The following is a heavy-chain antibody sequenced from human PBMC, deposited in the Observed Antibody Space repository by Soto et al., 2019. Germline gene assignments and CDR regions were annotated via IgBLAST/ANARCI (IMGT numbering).Heavy chain of an antibody. Sequence: QVQLQESGPGLVKPSQTLSLTCTVSGGSISSGDYYWSWIRQPPGKGLEWIGYIYYSGSTYYNPSLKSRVTISVDTSKNQFSLKLSSVTAADTAVYYCASDRAKQQQLVRSPPVGAFDIWGQGTMVTVSS. D-gene: IGHD6-13*01. CDR1: GGSISSGDYY. CDR3: ASDRAKQQQLVRSPPVGAFDI. V-gene: IGHV4-30-4*01. J-gene: IGHJ3*02. CDR2: IYYSGST.